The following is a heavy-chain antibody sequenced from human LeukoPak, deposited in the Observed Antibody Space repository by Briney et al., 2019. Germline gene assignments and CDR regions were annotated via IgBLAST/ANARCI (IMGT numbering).Heavy chain of an antibody. CDR1: GFTFSDYY. Sequence: GGSLRLSCAASGFTFSDYYMSWIRQAPGKGLEWVSYISSSGSTIYYADSVKGRFTISRDNAKNSLYLQMNSLRAEDTAVYYCAKDQYVGSGGYSWGGFVYCGQGTLVPVSS. J-gene: IGHJ4*02. CDR3: AKDQYVGSGGYSWGGFVY. CDR2: ISSSGSTI. D-gene: IGHD3-10*01. V-gene: IGHV3-11*01.